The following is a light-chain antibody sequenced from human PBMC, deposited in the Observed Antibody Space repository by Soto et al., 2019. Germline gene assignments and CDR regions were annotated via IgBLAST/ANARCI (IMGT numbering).Light chain of an antibody. CDR2: YDD. Sequence: QSVLTQPPSVSEAPGQRVTLSCSGSSSNIGNNAVNWYQQIPGEAPKLLIYYDDLLPSGVSDRFSGSKSGTSASLAISGLQSEDEADYYCASWDDTLNGQVFGGGTQLTVL. V-gene: IGLV1-36*01. CDR3: ASWDDTLNGQV. CDR1: SSNIGNNA. J-gene: IGLJ2*01.